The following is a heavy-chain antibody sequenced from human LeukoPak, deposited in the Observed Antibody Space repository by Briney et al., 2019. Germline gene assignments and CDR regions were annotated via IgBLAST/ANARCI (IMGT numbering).Heavy chain of an antibody. CDR1: GGSISTVSDY. J-gene: IGHJ6*02. Sequence: SETLSLTCAVSGGSISTVSDYWDWIRQPPGKGLEWIGSVYYTGTTYYSPSLKSRVIISVDTSKNQFSLKLSSVTAADTAVYYCARERKWIYDSSGGAYYYGMDVWGQGTTVTVSS. CDR3: ARERKWIYDSSGGAYYYGMDV. V-gene: IGHV4-39*02. D-gene: IGHD3-22*01. CDR2: VYYTGTT.